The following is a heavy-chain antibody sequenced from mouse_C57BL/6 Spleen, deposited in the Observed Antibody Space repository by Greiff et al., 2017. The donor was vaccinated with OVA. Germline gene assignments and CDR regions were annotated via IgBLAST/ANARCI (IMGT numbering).Heavy chain of an antibody. CDR3: ARGMYYFDY. Sequence: EVQRVESGPELVKPGASVKMSCKASGYTFTDYNMHWVKQSHGKSLEWIGYINPNNGGTSYNQKFKGKATLTVNKSSSTAYMELRSLTSEDSAVYDCARGMYYFDYWGQGTTLTVSS. CDR2: INPNNGGT. V-gene: IGHV1-22*01. CDR1: GYTFTDYN. J-gene: IGHJ2*01.